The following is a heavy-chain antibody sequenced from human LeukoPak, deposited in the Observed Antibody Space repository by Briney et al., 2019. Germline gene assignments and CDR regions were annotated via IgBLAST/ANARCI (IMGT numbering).Heavy chain of an antibody. CDR2: ISSSGSTI. J-gene: IGHJ4*02. Sequence: GGSLRLSCAASGLTFSDYYMSWIRQAPGKGLEWVSYISSSGSTIYYADSVKGRFTISRDNAKNSLYLQMNSLRAEDTAVYYCASSWELLSGLDYWGQGTLVTVSS. CDR3: ASSWELLSGLDY. V-gene: IGHV3-11*04. CDR1: GLTFSDYY. D-gene: IGHD1-26*01.